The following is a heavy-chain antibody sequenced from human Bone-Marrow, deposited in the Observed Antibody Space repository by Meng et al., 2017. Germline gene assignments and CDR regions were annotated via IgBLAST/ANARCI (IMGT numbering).Heavy chain of an antibody. V-gene: IGHV3-21*01. CDR2: ISSSSSYI. Sequence: GGSLRLSCAASGFTFSSYSMNWVRQAPGKGLEWVSSISSSSSYIYYADSVKGRFTISRDNAKNSLYLQMNSLRAEDTAVYYCARNSVADDAFDIWGQGTMVTVSS. D-gene: IGHD2-15*01. CDR1: GFTFSSYS. CDR3: ARNSVADDAFDI. J-gene: IGHJ3*02.